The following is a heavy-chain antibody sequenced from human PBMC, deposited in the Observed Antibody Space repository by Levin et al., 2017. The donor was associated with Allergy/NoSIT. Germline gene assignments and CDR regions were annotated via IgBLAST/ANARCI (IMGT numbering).Heavy chain of an antibody. V-gene: IGHV3-23*01. J-gene: IGHJ3*02. D-gene: IGHD2-21*01. CDR2: ISASGDAT. CDR1: TYP. Sequence: GGSLRLFCVGNTYPVSWVRQPPGKRLEWVSAISASGDATFYADSVRGRFTVSRDNSKNTVYLQMNSLRADDTAVYYCAKHLDKSRFVGFDIWGQGTMVTVSS. CDR3: AKHLDKSRFVGFDI.